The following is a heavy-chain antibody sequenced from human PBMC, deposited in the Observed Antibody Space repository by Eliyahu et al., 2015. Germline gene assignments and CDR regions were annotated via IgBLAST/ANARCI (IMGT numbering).Heavy chain of an antibody. V-gene: IGHV2-5*02. CDR2: IYWDDDK. Sequence: QITLKESGPTLVKPTQTLTLTCTFSGFSLSTSGVGVGWIRQPPGKALEWLALIYWDDDKRYSPSPKSRLTITKDTSKNQVVLTMTNMDPVDTATYYCALATGHYDILTGYSHFDYWGQGTLVTVSS. D-gene: IGHD3-9*01. CDR3: ALATGHYDILTGYSHFDY. J-gene: IGHJ4*02. CDR1: GFSLSTSGVG.